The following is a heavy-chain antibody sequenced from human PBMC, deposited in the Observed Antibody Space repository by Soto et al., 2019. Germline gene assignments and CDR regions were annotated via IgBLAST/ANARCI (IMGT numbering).Heavy chain of an antibody. V-gene: IGHV3-48*01. CDR2: ISSSSSTI. CDR3: ARDDWSRGYSYGYNGFYDY. CDR1: GFTFSSYS. J-gene: IGHJ4*02. D-gene: IGHD5-18*01. Sequence: TGGSLRLSCAASGFTFSSYSMNWVRQAPGKGLEWVSYISSSSSTIYYADSVKGRFTISRDNAKNSLYLQMNSLRAEDTAVYYCARDDWSRGYSYGYNGFYDYWGQGTLVTVSS.